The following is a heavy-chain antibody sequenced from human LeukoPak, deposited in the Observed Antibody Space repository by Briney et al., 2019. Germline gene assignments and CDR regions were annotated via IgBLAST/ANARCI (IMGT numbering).Heavy chain of an antibody. J-gene: IGHJ3*02. CDR2: IYSGGST. D-gene: IGHD2-21*02. Sequence: PGGSLRLSCAASGFTVSSNYMSWVRQAPGKGLEWVSVIYSGGSTYYADSVKGRFTISRDNSKNTLYLQMSSLRAEDTAVYYCARDLRCGGDCPDAFDIWGQGTMVTVSS. CDR3: ARDLRCGGDCPDAFDI. V-gene: IGHV3-66*01. CDR1: GFTVSSNY.